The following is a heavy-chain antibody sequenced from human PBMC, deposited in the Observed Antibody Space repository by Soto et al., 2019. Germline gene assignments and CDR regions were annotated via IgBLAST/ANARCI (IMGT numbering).Heavy chain of an antibody. V-gene: IGHV1-46*01. Sequence: ASVKVSCKASVYTFTSYYIHWVRQAPGQGLEWMGIINPSGGSTSYAQKFQGRVTMTRDTSTSTVYMELSSLRSEDTAVYYCARGPWTEQTPWNWFDPWGQGTLVTVSS. D-gene: IGHD1-1*01. CDR2: INPSGGST. CDR1: VYTFTSYY. CDR3: ARGPWTEQTPWNWFDP. J-gene: IGHJ5*02.